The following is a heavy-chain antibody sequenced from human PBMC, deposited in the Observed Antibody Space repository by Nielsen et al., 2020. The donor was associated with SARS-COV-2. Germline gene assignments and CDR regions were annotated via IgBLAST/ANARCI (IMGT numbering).Heavy chain of an antibody. Sequence: LSLTCAASGFTFSSYWMSWVRQAPGKGLEWVANIKQDGSEKYYVDSVKGRFTISRDNAKNSLYLQMNSLRAEDTAVYYCARLETSSGWDWDYWGQGTLVTVSS. CDR3: ARLETSSGWDWDY. CDR2: IKQDGSEK. J-gene: IGHJ4*02. V-gene: IGHV3-7*03. D-gene: IGHD6-19*01. CDR1: GFTFSSYW.